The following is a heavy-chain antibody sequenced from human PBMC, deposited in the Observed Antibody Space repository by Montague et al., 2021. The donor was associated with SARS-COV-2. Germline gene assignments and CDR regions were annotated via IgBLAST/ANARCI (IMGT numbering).Heavy chain of an antibody. V-gene: IGHV3-13*05. CDR1: GFPSSSYD. Sequence: SRRLSCAAPGFPSSSYDMHWVRQATGKGLEWVSAIGTTGDPYYPGSVKGRFTISRENAKNSLYLQMNSLRAGDTAVYYCARGRLDSSGYYFDYWGQGTLVTVSS. CDR3: ARGRLDSSGYYFDY. D-gene: IGHD3-22*01. CDR2: IGTTGDP. J-gene: IGHJ4*02.